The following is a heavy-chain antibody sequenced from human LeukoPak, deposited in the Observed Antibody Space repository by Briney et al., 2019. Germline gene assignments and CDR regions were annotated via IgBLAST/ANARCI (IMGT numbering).Heavy chain of an antibody. CDR2: ISSSGSTI. J-gene: IGHJ4*02. Sequence: GGSLRLSCAASGFTFSDYYMSWIRQAPGKGLEWVSYISSSGSTIYYADSVKGRFTISRDNSKNTLYLQMNSLRAEDTAVYYCARRAGAYSHPCDYWGQGTLVTVSS. CDR1: GFTFSDYY. CDR3: ARRAGAYSHPCDY. D-gene: IGHD4/OR15-4a*01. V-gene: IGHV3-11*01.